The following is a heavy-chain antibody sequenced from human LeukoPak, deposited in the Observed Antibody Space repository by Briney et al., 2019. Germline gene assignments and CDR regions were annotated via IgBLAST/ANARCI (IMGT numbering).Heavy chain of an antibody. Sequence: AASVKVSCKASGYTFTGYYMHWVRQAPGQGLEWMGWINPDSGDTNCAQKFQGRVTLTRDTSISSAYMELSGLISDDTAVYYCARDGALDVWGQGTTVTVSS. CDR3: ARDGALDV. D-gene: IGHD3-10*01. CDR2: INPDSGDT. J-gene: IGHJ6*02. V-gene: IGHV1-2*02. CDR1: GYTFTGYY.